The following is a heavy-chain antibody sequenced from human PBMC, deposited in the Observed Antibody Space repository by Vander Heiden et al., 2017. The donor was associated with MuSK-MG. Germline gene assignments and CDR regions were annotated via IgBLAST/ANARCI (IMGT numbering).Heavy chain of an antibody. CDR3: ARDGRYGDRHDAFDI. CDR1: GYTFTSYA. CDR2: INAGNGNT. Sequence: QVQLVQSGAEVKKPGASVKVSCKASGYTFTSYAMHWVRQAPGQRLEWMGWINAGNGNTKYSQKGQGRVTITRDTSASTAYMELSRLRSEETAVYYCARDGRYGDRHDAFDIWGQGTMVTVSS. J-gene: IGHJ3*02. V-gene: IGHV1-3*01. D-gene: IGHD4-17*01.